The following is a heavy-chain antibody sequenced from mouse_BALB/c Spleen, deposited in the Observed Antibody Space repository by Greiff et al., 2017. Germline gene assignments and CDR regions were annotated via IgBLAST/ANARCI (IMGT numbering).Heavy chain of an antibody. D-gene: IGHD2-1*01. V-gene: IGHV7-3*02. CDR1: GFTFTDYY. Sequence: EVKLQESGGGLVQPGGSLRLSCATSGFTFTDYYMSWVRQPPGKALEWLGFIRNKANGYTTEYSASVKGRFTISRDNSQSILYLQMNTLRAEDSATYYCARRGNGFDYWGQGTTLTVSS. J-gene: IGHJ2*01. CDR3: ARRGNGFDY. CDR2: IRNKANGYTT.